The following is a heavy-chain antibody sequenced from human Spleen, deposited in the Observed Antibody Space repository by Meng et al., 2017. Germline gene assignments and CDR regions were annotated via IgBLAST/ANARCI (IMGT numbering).Heavy chain of an antibody. D-gene: IGHD4-11*01. V-gene: IGHV4-34*01. CDR2: INHSGST. CDR3: ARGPTTMAHDFDY. Sequence: QVQVTPWGAGLLKPSETLPLTCVVSGGSFSDYYWSWIRQPPGKGLEWIGEINHSGSTNYNPSLESRATISVDTSQNNLSLKLSSVTAADSAVYYCARGPTTMAHDFDYWGQGTLVTVSS. J-gene: IGHJ4*02. CDR1: GGSFSDYY.